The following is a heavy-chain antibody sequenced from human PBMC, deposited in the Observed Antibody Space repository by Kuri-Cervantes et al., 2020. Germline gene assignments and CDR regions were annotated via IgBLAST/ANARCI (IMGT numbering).Heavy chain of an antibody. Sequence: SLKISCAASGFTFDDYAMHWVRQAPGKGLEWVSGISWNSGRIGYADSVKGRFTISRDNAKNSLYLQMNGLRAEDTAVYYCATGAGRGFDIWGQGTMVTVSS. CDR1: GFTFDDYA. D-gene: IGHD2-8*02. V-gene: IGHV3-9*01. J-gene: IGHJ3*02. CDR2: ISWNSGRI. CDR3: ATGAGRGFDI.